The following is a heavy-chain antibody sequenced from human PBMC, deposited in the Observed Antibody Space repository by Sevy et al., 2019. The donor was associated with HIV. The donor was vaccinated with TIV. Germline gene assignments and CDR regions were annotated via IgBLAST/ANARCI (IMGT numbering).Heavy chain of an antibody. D-gene: IGHD3-10*01. Sequence: GGSLRLSCAASGFTFSSYWMSWVRQAPGKGLEWVANIKQDGSEKYYVDSVKGRFTISRDNAKNSLYLQMNSLRAEDTAVYYCARVKVVRWFGELSPNYYYGMDVWGQGTTVTVSS. J-gene: IGHJ6*02. CDR3: ARVKVVRWFGELSPNYYYGMDV. CDR2: IKQDGSEK. CDR1: GFTFSSYW. V-gene: IGHV3-7*01.